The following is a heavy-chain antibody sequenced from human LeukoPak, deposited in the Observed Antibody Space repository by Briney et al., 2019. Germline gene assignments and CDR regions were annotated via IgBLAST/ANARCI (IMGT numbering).Heavy chain of an antibody. D-gene: IGHD3-22*01. CDR1: GFTFSSYG. J-gene: IGHJ3*02. CDR2: ISYDGSNK. Sequence: GGSLRLSCAASGFTFSSYGMHWVRQAPGKGLEWVAVISYDGSNKYYADSVKGRFTISRDNSKNTLYLQMNSLRAEDTAVYYCANLDYYDRSGYYPDDAFDIWGQGTMVTVSS. V-gene: IGHV3-30*18. CDR3: ANLDYYDRSGYYPDDAFDI.